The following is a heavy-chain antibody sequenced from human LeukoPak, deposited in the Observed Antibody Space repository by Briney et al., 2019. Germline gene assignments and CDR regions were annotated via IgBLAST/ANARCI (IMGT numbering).Heavy chain of an antibody. Sequence: KSGESLKISCKASGYSFTSNWITWVRQMPGKGLEWMGIIYPGDSDTRYSPSLQGQVTISADKSISTAYLQWSSLKASDTAMYYCARRDKTRVGGDSSDYYFAFDIWGQGTMVTVSS. CDR1: GYSFTSNW. D-gene: IGHD3-22*01. V-gene: IGHV5-51*01. CDR2: IYPGDSDT. J-gene: IGHJ3*02. CDR3: ARRDKTRVGGDSSDYYFAFDI.